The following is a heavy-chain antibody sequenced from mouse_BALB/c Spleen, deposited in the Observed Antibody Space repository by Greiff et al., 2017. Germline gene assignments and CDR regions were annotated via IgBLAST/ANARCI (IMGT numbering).Heavy chain of an antibody. CDR1: GFTFSSYG. V-gene: IGHV5-6*02. J-gene: IGHJ4*01. CDR2: ISSGGSYT. Sequence: DVMLVESGGDLVKPGGSLKLSCAASGFTFSSYGMSWVRQTPDKRLEWVATISSGGSYTYYPDSVKGRFTISRDNAKNTLYLQMSSLKSEDTAMYYCARPLITPGAMDDWGQGTSVTVSS. D-gene: IGHD2-4*01. CDR3: ARPLITPGAMDD.